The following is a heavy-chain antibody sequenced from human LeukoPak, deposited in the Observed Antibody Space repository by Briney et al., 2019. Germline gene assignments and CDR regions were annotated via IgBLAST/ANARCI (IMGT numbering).Heavy chain of an antibody. CDR1: GGSISSYY. V-gene: IGHV4-59*01. D-gene: IGHD3-10*01. CDR3: ARDLALDGSGISPGWFDP. Sequence: PSETLSLTCTVSGGSISSYYWGWIRQPPGKGLEWIGYIYYSGSTNYNPSLKSRVTISVDTSKNQFSLKLSSVTAADTAVYYCARDLALDGSGISPGWFDPWGQGTLVTVSS. CDR2: IYYSGST. J-gene: IGHJ5*02.